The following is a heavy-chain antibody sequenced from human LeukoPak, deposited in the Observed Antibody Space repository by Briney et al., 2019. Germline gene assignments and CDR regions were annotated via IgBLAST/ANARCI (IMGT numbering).Heavy chain of an antibody. CDR2: INSDGSST. D-gene: IGHD2-2*01. V-gene: IGHV3-74*01. J-gene: IGHJ6*01. CDR3: TRATPDIVLVAAGAERSCGVFV. Sequence: GGSLTQSRACTGFTFLRYWMHSLGQAPGKGLVWVSRINSDGSSTSYADSVKGRFTISRDNAKNTLYLQMNSLTAEHTAVYYCTRATPDIVLVAAGAERSCGVFVLWQGGTVTVSS. CDR1: GFTFLRYW.